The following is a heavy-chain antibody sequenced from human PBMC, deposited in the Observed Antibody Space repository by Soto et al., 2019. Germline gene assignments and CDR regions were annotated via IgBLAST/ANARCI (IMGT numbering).Heavy chain of an antibody. CDR1: GFTFTSYG. CDR3: ARDVGLDSDDFFAY. V-gene: IGHV3-23*01. D-gene: IGHD3-9*01. J-gene: IGHJ4*02. Sequence: GGSLRLSCTASGFTFTSYGMGWVRQAPGKGLQWVSTIRGDGGQTHYTDSVKGRFSISRDNSKNMVYLQMDSLRAEDTAMYFCARDVGLDSDDFFAYWGQGPQVTVSS. CDR2: IRGDGGQT.